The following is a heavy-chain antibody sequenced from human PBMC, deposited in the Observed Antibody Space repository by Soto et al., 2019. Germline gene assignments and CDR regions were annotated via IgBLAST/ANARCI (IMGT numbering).Heavy chain of an antibody. Sequence: ASVNVSCKSSGNTFTSYYINWGRQATGHGLECMGWINPNSGNIGYAQKFQGRVTMTRDTAIRTAYMEVSRLRSDDTAVYYCARGRASGSYYLLDYWGQGTLVTVSS. J-gene: IGHJ4*02. CDR2: INPNSGNI. CDR1: GNTFTSYY. D-gene: IGHD3-10*01. CDR3: ARGRASGSYYLLDY. V-gene: IGHV1-8*01.